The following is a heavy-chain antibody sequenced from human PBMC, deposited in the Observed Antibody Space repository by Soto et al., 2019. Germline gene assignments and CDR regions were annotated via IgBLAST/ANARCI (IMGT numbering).Heavy chain of an antibody. J-gene: IGHJ1*01. Sequence: SETLSLTCAVSGGSISSGGYSWSWIRQPPGKGLEWIGYIYHSGSTYYNPSLKSRVTISVDRSKNQFSLKLSSVTAADTAVYYCARDCSGCSCTGEYFQHWGQGTLVTVSS. CDR2: IYHSGST. V-gene: IGHV4-30-2*01. CDR3: ARDCSGCSCTGEYFQH. D-gene: IGHD2-15*01. CDR1: GGSISSGGYS.